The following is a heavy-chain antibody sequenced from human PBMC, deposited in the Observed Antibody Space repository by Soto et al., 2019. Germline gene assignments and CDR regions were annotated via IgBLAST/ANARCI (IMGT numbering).Heavy chain of an antibody. CDR2: ILPVFGTT. CDR3: ARDPDEVVGTDYHYYGMDV. CDR1: GDTSSNYG. J-gene: IGHJ6*02. D-gene: IGHD1-26*01. V-gene: IGHV1-69*06. Sequence: SVKVSCKASGDTSSNYGVSWVRQAPGQGLEWMGGILPVFGTTTYARNFQGRITVTADKSTSTVYMELTSLRSDDTATYYCARDPDEVVGTDYHYYGMDVWDQGATVTVSS.